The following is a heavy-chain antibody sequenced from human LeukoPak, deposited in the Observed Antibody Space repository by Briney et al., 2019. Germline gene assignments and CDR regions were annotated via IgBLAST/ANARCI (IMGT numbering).Heavy chain of an antibody. CDR3: GRVRGAGLQYYYMDV. V-gene: IGHV3-48*01. J-gene: IGHJ6*03. CDR1: GFTFSSYS. Sequence: GGSLRLSRAASGFTFSSYSMNWVRQAPGERLEWGSYITTRSAIYYADSVKGRFTISRDNAKDSLYLQMNSLRADDTAVYYCGRVRGAGLQYYYMDVWGKGTTVTVSS. D-gene: IGHD1-26*01. CDR2: ITTRSAI.